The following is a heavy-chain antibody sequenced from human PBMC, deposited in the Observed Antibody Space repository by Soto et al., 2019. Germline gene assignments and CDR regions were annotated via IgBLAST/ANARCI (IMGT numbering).Heavy chain of an antibody. CDR2: INPSGGST. Sequence: QVQLVQSGAEVKKPGASVKVSCKASGCTFTSYYMHWVRQAPGQGLEWMGIINPSGGSTSYAQKFQGRVTMTRDTSTSTVYMELSSLRSEDTAVYYCARDTRMWVSSFLFDYWGQGTLVTVSS. CDR1: GCTFTSYY. CDR3: ARDTRMWVSSFLFDY. J-gene: IGHJ4*02. V-gene: IGHV1-46*01. D-gene: IGHD6-6*01.